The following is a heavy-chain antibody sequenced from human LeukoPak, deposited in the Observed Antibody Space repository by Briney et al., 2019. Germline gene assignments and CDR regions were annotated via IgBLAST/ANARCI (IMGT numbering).Heavy chain of an antibody. D-gene: IGHD6-19*01. CDR3: ARDKSSGWYGGHYFDY. CDR2: TYYRSKWYN. Sequence: SQTLSLTCAISGDSVSSNSAAWNWIRQSPSRGLEWPGRTYYRSKWYNDYAVSVKSRITINPDTSKNQFSLQLNSVTPEDTAVYYCARDKSSGWYGGHYFDYWGQGTLVTVSS. CDR1: GDSVSSNSAA. V-gene: IGHV6-1*01. J-gene: IGHJ4*02.